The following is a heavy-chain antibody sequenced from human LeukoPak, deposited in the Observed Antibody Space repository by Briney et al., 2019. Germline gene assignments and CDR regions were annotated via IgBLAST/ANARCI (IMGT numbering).Heavy chain of an antibody. CDR3: ARDSVAPFDY. D-gene: IGHD5-12*01. CDR1: GFTFSRYS. V-gene: IGHV3-7*01. Sequence: GGSLRLSRAASGFTFSRYSMSWVRQAPGKGLEWVANIKEDGSEKYCVDSVKGRFTISRDNAKNSLYLQMNSLRAEDTAVYYCARDSVAPFDYWGLGTLVTVSS. J-gene: IGHJ4*02. CDR2: IKEDGSEK.